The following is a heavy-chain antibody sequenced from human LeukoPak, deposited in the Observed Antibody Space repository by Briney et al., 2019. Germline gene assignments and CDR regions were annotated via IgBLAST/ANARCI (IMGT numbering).Heavy chain of an antibody. CDR3: ARTVMGPKQQLIPYFDY. J-gene: IGHJ4*02. Sequence: MTSETLSLTCTVSGGSISSYYWSWIRQPPGKGLEWIGYIYYSGSTNYNPSLKSRVTISVDTSKNQFSLKLSSVTAADTAVYYCARTVMGPKQQLIPYFDYWGQGTLVTVSS. V-gene: IGHV4-59*01. CDR2: IYYSGST. D-gene: IGHD6-13*01. CDR1: GGSISSYY.